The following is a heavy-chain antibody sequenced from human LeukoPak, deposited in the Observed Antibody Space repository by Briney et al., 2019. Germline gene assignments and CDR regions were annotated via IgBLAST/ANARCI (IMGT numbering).Heavy chain of an antibody. Sequence: GGSLRLACAVSALTFSSYAMHWVRQAPGKGLEWVAVIPYDGSNKYYADSVKGRFTISRDNSKNTLYLQMNSLRAEDTAVYYCARGVDYYDSSGLRFDPWGQGTLVTVSS. V-gene: IGHV3-30*04. CDR1: ALTFSSYA. J-gene: IGHJ5*02. CDR2: IPYDGSNK. D-gene: IGHD3-22*01. CDR3: ARGVDYYDSSGLRFDP.